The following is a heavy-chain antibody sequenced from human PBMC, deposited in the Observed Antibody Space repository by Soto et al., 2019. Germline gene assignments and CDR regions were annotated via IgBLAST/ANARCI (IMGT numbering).Heavy chain of an antibody. CDR3: ARDRGERITMIVVVPDY. CDR2: ISAYNGNT. D-gene: IGHD3-22*01. J-gene: IGHJ4*02. V-gene: IGHV1-18*04. Sequence: QVQLVQSGAEVKKPGASVKVSCKASGYTFTSYGISWVRQAPRQGLEWMGWISAYNGNTNYAQKLQGRVTMTTDTSTSTAYMELRSLRSDDTAVYYCARDRGERITMIVVVPDYWGQGTLVTVSS. CDR1: GYTFTSYG.